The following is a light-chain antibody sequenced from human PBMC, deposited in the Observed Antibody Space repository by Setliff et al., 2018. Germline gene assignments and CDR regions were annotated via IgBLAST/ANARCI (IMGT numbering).Light chain of an antibody. CDR3: SSYTNSATDV. J-gene: IGLJ1*01. CDR1: SSDVGGYNY. V-gene: IGLV2-14*03. CDR2: DVS. Sequence: QSVLTQPASVSGSPGQSITISCTGTSSDVGGYNYVSWYQQHPGKVPKLMIYDVSNRPSGVSNRFSGSKSGNTASLTISGLQTEDEADYYCSSYTNSATDVFGTGTKGTVL.